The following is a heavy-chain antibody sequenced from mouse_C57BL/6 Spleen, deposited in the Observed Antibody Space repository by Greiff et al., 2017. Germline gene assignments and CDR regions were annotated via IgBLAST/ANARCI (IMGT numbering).Heavy chain of an antibody. CDR3: ARPIGGSSRDWYFDV. D-gene: IGHD1-1*01. V-gene: IGHV5-6*01. CDR2: ISSGGSYT. Sequence: EVKLVESGGDLVKPGGSLKLSCAASGFTFSSYGMSWVRQTPDKRLEWVATISSGGSYTYYPDSVKGRFTISRDNAKNTLYLQMSSLKSEDTAMYYCARPIGGSSRDWYFDVWGTGTTVTVSS. J-gene: IGHJ1*03. CDR1: GFTFSSYG.